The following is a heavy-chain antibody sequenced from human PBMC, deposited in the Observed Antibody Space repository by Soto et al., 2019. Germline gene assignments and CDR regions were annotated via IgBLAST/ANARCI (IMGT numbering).Heavy chain of an antibody. CDR3: AKYNSNWDEDY. CDR1: GFTFSSYA. J-gene: IGHJ4*02. V-gene: IGHV3-23*01. Sequence: GGSLRLSCAASGFTFSSYAMTWVRQAPGEGLQWVSSISGSGANTFHADSVRGRFTISRENSRNTLTLQMNNLRAEDTAIYYSAKYNSNWDEDYWGQGTLVTVSS. CDR2: ISGSGANT. D-gene: IGHD6-19*01.